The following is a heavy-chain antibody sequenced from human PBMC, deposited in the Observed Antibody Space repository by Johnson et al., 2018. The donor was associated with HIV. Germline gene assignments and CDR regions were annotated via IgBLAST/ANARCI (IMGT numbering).Heavy chain of an antibody. D-gene: IGHD2-21*02. CDR2: ISWNSGST. J-gene: IGHJ3*02. CDR3: ARGGAYCGGDCYHAFDI. CDR1: GFTFSDYY. Sequence: QVQLVESGGGLVKPGGSLRLSCAASGFTFSDYYMSWIRQAPGKGLEWVSGISWNSGSTGYADYVKGRFTISRDNAKNSLYVQMNSLRAEDTALYYCARGGAYCGGDCYHAFDIWGQGTMVTVSS. V-gene: IGHV3-11*05.